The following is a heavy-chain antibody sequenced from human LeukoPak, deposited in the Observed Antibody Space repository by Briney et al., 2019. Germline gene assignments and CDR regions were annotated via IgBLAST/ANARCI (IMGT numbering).Heavy chain of an antibody. D-gene: IGHD4-17*01. V-gene: IGHV5-51*01. Sequence: GESLKISCKGSGYSFTSYWIAWVRQMPGKGLEWMGIIYPGDFDTRYSPSFQGQVTISADKSISTAYLQWSSLKDSDTAVYYCARRAVTTGYFDYWGQGSLVTVSS. CDR2: IYPGDFDT. CDR3: ARRAVTTGYFDY. CDR1: GYSFTSYW. J-gene: IGHJ4*02.